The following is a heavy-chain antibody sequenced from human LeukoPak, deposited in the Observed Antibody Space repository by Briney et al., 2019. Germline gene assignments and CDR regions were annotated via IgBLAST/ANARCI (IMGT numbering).Heavy chain of an antibody. J-gene: IGHJ4*02. D-gene: IGHD4-11*01. Sequence: GVSVKVSCKAFNYTFTSYGISWVRQAPGKGLEWMAWISPYNGKTLYAEKYQGRVTLTTETSTDTAFMELTSLTSDDTAVYYCARDLSKLDYWGQGTLVSVSS. CDR1: NYTFTSYG. CDR2: ISPYNGKT. V-gene: IGHV1-18*01. CDR3: ARDLSKLDY.